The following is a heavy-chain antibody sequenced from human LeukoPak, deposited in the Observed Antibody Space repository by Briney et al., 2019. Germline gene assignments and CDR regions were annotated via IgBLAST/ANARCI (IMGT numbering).Heavy chain of an antibody. CDR2: VGIDSGNT. Sequence: GGSLRLSCAASGFTFSDYSMNWVRQAPGKGLEWISWVGIDSGNTKYADSVKGRFTISGEKAKNSLYLQMSSLRVEDTAVYYCARDHNYAFDNWGQGTLVTVSS. CDR1: GFTFSDYS. CDR3: ARDHNYAFDN. D-gene: IGHD1-1*01. J-gene: IGHJ4*02. V-gene: IGHV3-48*01.